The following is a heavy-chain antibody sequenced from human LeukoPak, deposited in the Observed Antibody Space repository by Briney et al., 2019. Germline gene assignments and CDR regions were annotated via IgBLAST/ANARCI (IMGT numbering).Heavy chain of an antibody. D-gene: IGHD4-23*01. CDR3: ARYDGYGGKGNFDY. J-gene: IGHJ4*02. CDR2: IYYSGST. V-gene: IGHV4-59*01. Sequence: PSETLSLTCTVSGGSISSYYWSWIRQPPGKGLEWIGYIYYSGSTNYNPSLKSRVTISVDTSKNQFSLKLSSVTAADTAVYYCARYDGYGGKGNFDYWGQGTLVTVSS. CDR1: GGSISSYY.